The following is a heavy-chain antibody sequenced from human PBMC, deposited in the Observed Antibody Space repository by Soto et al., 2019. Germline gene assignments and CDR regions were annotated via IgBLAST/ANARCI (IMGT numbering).Heavy chain of an antibody. J-gene: IGHJ4*02. V-gene: IGHV5-10-1*01. CDR3: ARQIDSSGPNDY. D-gene: IGHD6-19*01. CDR2: IDPSDSYT. Sequence: PVESLKISCKGSGYIFSSYWISWFLQMPGKVLEWMGRIDPSDSYTNYSPSFQGHVTISADKSISTAYLQWSSLKASDTAMYYCARQIDSSGPNDYWGQGTLVTVSS. CDR1: GYIFSSYW.